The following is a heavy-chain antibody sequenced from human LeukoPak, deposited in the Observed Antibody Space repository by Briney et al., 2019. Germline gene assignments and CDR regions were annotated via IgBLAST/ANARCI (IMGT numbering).Heavy chain of an antibody. D-gene: IGHD3-9*01. J-gene: IGHJ4*02. Sequence: SETLSLTCTVSGYSISSGYYRGWIRQPPGKGLEWIGYIYYSGSTNYNPSLKSRVTISVDTSKNQFSLKLSSVTAADTVVYYCARSYYDILTGYYYFDYWGQGTLVTVSS. V-gene: IGHV4-38-2*02. CDR2: IYYSGST. CDR1: GYSISSGYY. CDR3: ARSYYDILTGYYYFDY.